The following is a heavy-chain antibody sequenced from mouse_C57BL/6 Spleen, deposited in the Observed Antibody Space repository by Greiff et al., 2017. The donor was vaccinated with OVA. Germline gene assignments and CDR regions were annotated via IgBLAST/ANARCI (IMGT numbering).Heavy chain of an antibody. CDR3: GVKKEGYFDY. J-gene: IGHJ2*01. CDR2: ISPGDGDT. D-gene: IGHD1-3*01. CDR1: GYAFSSYW. Sequence: QVQLQQSGAELVKPGASVKISCTASGYAFSSYWMNWVKQRPGKGLEWIGQISPGDGDTNYHGKFKGKATLTADKSFSPAYMQLSSLASEDSAVYFCGVKKEGYFDYWGQGTTLTVSS. V-gene: IGHV1-80*01.